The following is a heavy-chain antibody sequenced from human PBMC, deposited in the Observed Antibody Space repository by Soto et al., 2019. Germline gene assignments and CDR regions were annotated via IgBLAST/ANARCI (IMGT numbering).Heavy chain of an antibody. Sequence: VQLVESGGGLAQRGKSLRLSCVASGFTFSEYAMHWVRQAPGKGLEWVSGISYNSGSIGYAASVKGRFSVSRDNDKKSLYLQMDNLRPEDTAFYYCTNGAPYHTGADYSGQGTLVTVSS. J-gene: IGHJ4*02. CDR1: GFTFSEYA. D-gene: IGHD1-1*01. V-gene: IGHV3-9*01. CDR3: TNGAPYHTGADY. CDR2: ISYNSGSI.